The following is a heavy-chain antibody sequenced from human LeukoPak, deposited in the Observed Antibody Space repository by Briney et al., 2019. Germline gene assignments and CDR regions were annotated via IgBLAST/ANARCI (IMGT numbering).Heavy chain of an antibody. CDR1: GYIFTSYG. CDR3: ARDLVPTDRWWFDP. D-gene: IGHD2-2*01. J-gene: IGHJ5*02. Sequence: ASVKVSCKASGYIFTSYGMNWVRQAPGQGLEWMGWINTNTGNPTYAQGFTGRFVFSLDTSVSTAYLQISSLKAEDTAVYYCARDLVPTDRWWFDPWGQGTLVTVSS. V-gene: IGHV7-4-1*02. CDR2: INTNTGNP.